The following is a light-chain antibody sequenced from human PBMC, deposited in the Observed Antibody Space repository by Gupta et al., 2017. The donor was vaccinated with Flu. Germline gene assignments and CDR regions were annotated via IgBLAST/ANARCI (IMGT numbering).Light chain of an antibody. J-gene: IGLJ1*01. CDR3: CSYAGSSTFVYV. V-gene: IGLV2-23*03. CDR1: SSDIGSYNL. CDR2: EGS. Sequence: QSALTQPASVSGSPGQSITISCTGTSSDIGSYNLVSWYQQHPGKAPKLMIYEGSKRPSGVSNRFSGSKSRNTASLTISGLQAEDEADYYCCSYAGSSTFVYVFGTGTRVTVL.